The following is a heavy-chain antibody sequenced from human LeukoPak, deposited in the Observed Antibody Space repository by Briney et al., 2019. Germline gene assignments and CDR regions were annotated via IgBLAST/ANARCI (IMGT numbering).Heavy chain of an antibody. Sequence: PGGSLRLSCVASGFTFSSYEMNWVRQAPGKGLEWVSYISPSGSDIDYADSVRGRFSSSRDNAKNSLYLQMNGLRAEDTAVYYCARDERFASVNSGIVAYWGQGTLSPSP. CDR1: GFTFSSYE. D-gene: IGHD5-12*01. J-gene: IGHJ4*02. CDR2: ISPSGSDI. V-gene: IGHV3-48*03. CDR3: ARDERFASVNSGIVAY.